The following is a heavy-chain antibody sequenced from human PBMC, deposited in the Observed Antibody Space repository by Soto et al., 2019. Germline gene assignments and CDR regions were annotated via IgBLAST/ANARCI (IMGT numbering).Heavy chain of an antibody. Sequence: ASVKVSCKASGYTFTGYYMHWVRQAPGQGLEWMGWINPNSGGTNYAQKFQGWVTMTRDTSISTAYMELSRLRSDDTAVYYCARAATYYDILTGYYSPAALGAFDIWGQGTMVTVS. J-gene: IGHJ3*02. CDR2: INPNSGGT. CDR3: ARAATYYDILTGYYSPAALGAFDI. D-gene: IGHD3-9*01. CDR1: GYTFTGYY. V-gene: IGHV1-2*04.